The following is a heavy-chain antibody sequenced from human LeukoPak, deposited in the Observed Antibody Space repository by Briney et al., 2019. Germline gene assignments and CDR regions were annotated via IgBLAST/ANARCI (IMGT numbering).Heavy chain of an antibody. V-gene: IGHV4-59*01. D-gene: IGHD1-26*01. J-gene: IGHJ4*02. Sequence: SETLSLTCNVSGGSISNNYWSWIRQPPGKGLEWIGYFHDSESTNYNPSLKSRVSISVDTSKNQVSLKLTSVTAADTAVYHCARGDASGRPGIAFDYWGQGTLVIVSS. CDR2: FHDSEST. CDR1: GGSISNNY. CDR3: ARGDASGRPGIAFDY.